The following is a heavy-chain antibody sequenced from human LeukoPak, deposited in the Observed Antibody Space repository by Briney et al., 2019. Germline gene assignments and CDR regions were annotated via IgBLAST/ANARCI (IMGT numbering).Heavy chain of an antibody. CDR3: ARNPRDGHTFDY. V-gene: IGHV4-4*02. J-gene: IGHJ4*02. Sequence: PSETLSLTCAVSGGSINSINWWSLVRQPPGQGLEWIGEMYHTGGFNYNPSLKSRVTISLDKSQNQFSLRLSSVTAADTAVYYCARNPRDGHTFDYWGQGTLVTVSS. CDR1: GGSINSINW. CDR2: MYHTGGF.